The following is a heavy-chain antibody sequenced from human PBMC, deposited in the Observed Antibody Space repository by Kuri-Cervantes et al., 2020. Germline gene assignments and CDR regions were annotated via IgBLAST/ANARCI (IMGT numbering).Heavy chain of an antibody. CDR1: GGSISSSTYY. CDR2: IYYSGST. J-gene: IGHJ6*03. V-gene: IGHV4-39*07. Sequence: SETLSLTCTVSGGSISSSTYYWGWIRQPPGKGLEWIGTIYYSGSTHYNPSLKTRVTISVDMSKNQFSLKLSSVTAADTAVYYCARGRGYSSSSDYYYYYMDVWGKGTTVTVSS. CDR3: ARGRGYSSSSDYYYYYMDV. D-gene: IGHD6-13*01.